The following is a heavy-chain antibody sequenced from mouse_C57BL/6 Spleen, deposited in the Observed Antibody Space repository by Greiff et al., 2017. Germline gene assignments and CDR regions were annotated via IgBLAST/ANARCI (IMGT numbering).Heavy chain of an antibody. Sequence: VQLQESGPGLVQPSQSLSITCTVSGFSLTSYGVHWVRQSPGKGLEWLGVIWSGGSTDYNAAFISRLSISKDNSKSQVFCKMNSLQADDTAIYYCARINDYGGSYAMDYWGQGTSVTVSS. CDR2: IWSGGST. V-gene: IGHV2-2*01. J-gene: IGHJ4*01. CDR3: ARINDYGGSYAMDY. CDR1: GFSLTSYG. D-gene: IGHD2-4*01.